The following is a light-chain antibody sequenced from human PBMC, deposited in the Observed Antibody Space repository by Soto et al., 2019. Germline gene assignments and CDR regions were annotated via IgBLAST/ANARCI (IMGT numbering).Light chain of an antibody. V-gene: IGKV3-11*01. Sequence: EIVLPQSPGTLSLSPGESAPLSGRASQSVSNNYLAWYQQKPGQAPRLLIYGASNRATGIPARFSGSGSGTDFTLTISSLEPEDFAVYYCQQRSNWPWTVGQGTKVDIK. CDR2: GAS. CDR3: QQRSNWPWT. J-gene: IGKJ1*01. CDR1: QSVSNNY.